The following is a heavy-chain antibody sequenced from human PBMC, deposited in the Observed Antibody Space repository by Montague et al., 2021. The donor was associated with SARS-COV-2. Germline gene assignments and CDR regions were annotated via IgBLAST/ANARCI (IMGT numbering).Heavy chain of an antibody. Sequence: SLRLSCAASGFTFSSYGMHWVRQAPGKGLEWVAVIWYDGSNKYYPDSXXVLFPISRHNSKNTLYLQMNSLRAEDTAVYYCARGLRIAAAGTGSGYYYGMDVWGQGTTVTVSS. CDR1: GFTFSSYG. CDR3: ARGLRIAAAGTGSGYYYGMDV. J-gene: IGHJ6*02. V-gene: IGHV3-33*01. CDR2: IWYDGSNK. D-gene: IGHD6-13*01.